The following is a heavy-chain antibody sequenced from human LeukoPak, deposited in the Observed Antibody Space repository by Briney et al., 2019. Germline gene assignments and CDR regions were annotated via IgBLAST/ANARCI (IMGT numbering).Heavy chain of an antibody. J-gene: IGHJ5*02. CDR1: GGSISSYY. Sequence: SETLSLTCTVSGGSISSYYWSWIRQPPGKGLEWIGYIYYSGSTNYNPSLKSRVTISVDTSKNQFSLKLSPVTAADTAVYYCARGMAYYDILTGYYRVARFDPWGQGTLVTVSS. D-gene: IGHD3-9*01. V-gene: IGHV4-59*12. CDR2: IYYSGST. CDR3: ARGMAYYDILTGYYRVARFDP.